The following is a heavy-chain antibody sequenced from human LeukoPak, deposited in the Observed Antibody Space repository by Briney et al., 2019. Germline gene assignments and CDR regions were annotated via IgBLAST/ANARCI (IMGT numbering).Heavy chain of an antibody. Sequence: ASVKVSCKASGYTFTSYNMHWVRQFPGHGLEWMGIINPSGGGTSYAQKFQGRVIMTRDTSTSTVYMEPSSLRSEDTAVYYCARDLTPVVGATTFDYWGQGTLVTVSS. CDR1: GYTFTSYN. D-gene: IGHD1-26*01. J-gene: IGHJ4*02. CDR2: INPSGGGT. V-gene: IGHV1-46*01. CDR3: ARDLTPVVGATTFDY.